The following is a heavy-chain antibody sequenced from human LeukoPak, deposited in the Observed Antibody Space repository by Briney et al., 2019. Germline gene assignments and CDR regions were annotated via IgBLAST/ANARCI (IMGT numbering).Heavy chain of an antibody. CDR3: ARHYSFGYYFDY. D-gene: IGHD3-16*01. Sequence: ASVKVSCKASGGTFSSYAISWVRQAPGQGLEWMGGIISIFGTANYAQKFQGRVTITTDESTSTAYMELSSLRSEDTAVYYCARHYSFGYYFDYWGQGTLVTVSS. CDR1: GGTFSSYA. J-gene: IGHJ4*02. V-gene: IGHV1-69*05. CDR2: IISIFGTA.